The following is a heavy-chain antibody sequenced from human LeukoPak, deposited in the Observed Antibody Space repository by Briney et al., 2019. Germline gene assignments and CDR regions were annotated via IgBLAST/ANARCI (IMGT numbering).Heavy chain of an antibody. Sequence: ASVKVSCKASGYTFTSYDINWVRQATGQGLEWMGWMNPNSGNTGYAQKFQGRVTITRNTSISTAYMELSSLRSEDTAVYYCARGEGYSYGYLYYYYYMDVWGKGTTVTVSS. CDR2: MNPNSGNT. CDR3: ARGEGYSYGYLYYYYYMDV. D-gene: IGHD5-18*01. CDR1: GYTFTSYD. J-gene: IGHJ6*03. V-gene: IGHV1-8*03.